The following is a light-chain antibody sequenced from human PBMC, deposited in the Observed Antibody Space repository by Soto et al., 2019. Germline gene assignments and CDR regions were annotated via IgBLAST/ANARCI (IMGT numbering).Light chain of an antibody. J-gene: IGLJ1*01. CDR2: DNN. Sequence: QSVLTQPPSVSAAPGQKVTISCSGSSSNIGNNFVSWYQQLPGTAPKLLIYDNNKRPSGIPDRLSGSKSGTSATLGITGLQAGDEADYYCGTWDNSLSAFVFRAGTKVTVL. CDR1: SSNIGNNF. CDR3: GTWDNSLSAFV. V-gene: IGLV1-51*01.